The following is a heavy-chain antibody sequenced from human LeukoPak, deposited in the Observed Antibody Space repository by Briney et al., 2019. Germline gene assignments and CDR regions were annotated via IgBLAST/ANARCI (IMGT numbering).Heavy chain of an antibody. CDR1: GGSISSNSYY. CDR2: IYYSGST. J-gene: IGHJ4*02. Sequence: PETLSVTCTVSGGSISSNSYYWGWIRQPPGKGLEWIGSIYYSGSTYYNPSLKSRVTVSVDTSKNQVTLRLSSVTAADTAVYYCARDRLLGFDYWGQGTLVTVSS. D-gene: IGHD2-15*01. V-gene: IGHV4-39*02. CDR3: ARDRLLGFDY.